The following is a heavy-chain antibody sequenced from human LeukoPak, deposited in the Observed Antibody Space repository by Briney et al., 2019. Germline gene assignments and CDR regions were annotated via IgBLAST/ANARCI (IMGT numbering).Heavy chain of an antibody. D-gene: IGHD1-26*01. CDR1: GGSISSYY. CDR3: ARGWELLDAFDI. Sequence: PSETLSLTCTVSGGSISSYYWSWIRQPPGKGLEWIGYIYYSGSTNYNPSLKSRVTISVDTSKNQFSLKLSSVTAADTAVYYCARGWELLDAFDIWGQGTMVTVSS. V-gene: IGHV4-59*01. J-gene: IGHJ3*02. CDR2: IYYSGST.